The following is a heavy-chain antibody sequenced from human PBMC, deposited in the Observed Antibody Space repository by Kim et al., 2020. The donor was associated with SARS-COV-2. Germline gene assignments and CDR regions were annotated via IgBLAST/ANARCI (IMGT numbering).Heavy chain of an antibody. CDR3: ARLNSKKSIAARPPSFYDY. Sequence: SETLSLTCAVSGGSISSGGYSWSWIRQPPGKGLEWIGYIYHSGSTYYNPSLKSRVTISVDRSKNQFSLKLSSVTAADTAVYYCARLNSKKSIAARPPSFYDYWGQGTLVTVSS. CDR1: GGSISSGGYS. D-gene: IGHD6-6*01. J-gene: IGHJ4*02. CDR2: IYHSGST. V-gene: IGHV4-30-2*01.